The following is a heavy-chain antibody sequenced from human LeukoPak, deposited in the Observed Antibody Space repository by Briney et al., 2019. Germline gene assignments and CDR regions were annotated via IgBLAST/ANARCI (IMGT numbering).Heavy chain of an antibody. V-gene: IGHV3-30*04. CDR2: ISYDGSNK. CDR3: ASGPRGYMDV. D-gene: IGHD3-10*01. CDR1: GFTFSSYA. J-gene: IGHJ6*03. Sequence: GGSLRLSCAASGFTFSSYAMHWVRQAPGKGLEWVAVISYDGSNKYYADSVKGRFTISRDNSKNTLYLQMNSLRAEDTAVYYCASGPRGYMDVWGKGTTVTVSS.